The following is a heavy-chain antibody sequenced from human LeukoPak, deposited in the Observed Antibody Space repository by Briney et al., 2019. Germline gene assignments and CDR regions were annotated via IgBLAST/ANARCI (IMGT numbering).Heavy chain of an antibody. J-gene: IGHJ1*01. D-gene: IGHD3-22*01. CDR1: GFTFSSYA. CDR2: ISYDGSNK. Sequence: SGGSLRLSCAASGFTFSSYAMHWVRQAPGKGLEWVAVISYDGSNKYYADSVKGRFTISRDNSKNTLYLQMNSLRAEDTAVYYCARDGLGDYDSSGYQHWSQGTLVTVSS. CDR3: ARDGLGDYDSSGYQH. V-gene: IGHV3-30-3*01.